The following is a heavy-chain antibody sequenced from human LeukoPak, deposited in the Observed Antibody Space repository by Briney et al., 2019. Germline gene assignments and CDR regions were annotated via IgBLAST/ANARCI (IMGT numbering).Heavy chain of an antibody. Sequence: WQSLRLSCAASGFSFSDYWLHWVRQAPGKGLVCVARIHCHRHCTGSAGSCTSYADSVKGRFTFSRDHAKNPVDLQLNSLRAEDTGVYFCARGHSSGNSHDAFDMWGQGT. V-gene: IGHV3-74*01. CDR1: GFSFSDYW. J-gene: IGHJ3*02. CDR2: IHCHRHCTGSAGSCT. CDR3: ARGHSSGNSHDAFDM. D-gene: IGHD4-23*01.